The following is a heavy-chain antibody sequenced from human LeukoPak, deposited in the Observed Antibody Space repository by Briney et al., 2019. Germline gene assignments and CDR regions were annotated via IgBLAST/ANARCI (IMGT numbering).Heavy chain of an antibody. CDR3: ARGPGASRTGDFDY. CDR1: GGSFSGYY. J-gene: IGHJ4*02. Sequence: SETLSLTCAVYGGSFSGYYWSCIRQPPGKGLEWIGEINHSGSTNYNPSLKSRVTISVDTSKNQFSLKLSSVTAADTAVYYCARGPGASRTGDFDYWGQGTLVTVSS. CDR2: INHSGST. D-gene: IGHD1-26*01. V-gene: IGHV4-34*01.